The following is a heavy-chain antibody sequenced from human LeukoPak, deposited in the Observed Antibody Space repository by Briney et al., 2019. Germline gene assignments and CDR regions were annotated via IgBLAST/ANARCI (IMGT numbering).Heavy chain of an antibody. CDR1: GVTFSSFA. D-gene: IGHD3-3*01. J-gene: IGHJ6*02. Sequence: GGSLRLSCAASGVTFSSFAMHWVRQAPSKGLEWVAVISYHGRDTYYADSVKGRFTISRDNSKNTLYLQMNSLRAEDTAVYYCAKDPIFGVVTPYYYYGMDVWGQGTTVTVSS. CDR3: AKDPIFGVVTPYYYYGMDV. V-gene: IGHV3-30*04. CDR2: ISYHGRDT.